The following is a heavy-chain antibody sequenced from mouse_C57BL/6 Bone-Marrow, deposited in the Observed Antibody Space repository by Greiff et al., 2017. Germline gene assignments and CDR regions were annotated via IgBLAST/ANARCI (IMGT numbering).Heavy chain of an antibody. J-gene: IGHJ2*01. V-gene: IGHV1-69*01. CDR1: GYTFTSYW. D-gene: IGHD2-10*02. Sequence: VQLQQPGAELVMPGASVKLSCKASGYTFTSYWMHWVKQRPGQGLEWIGEIDPSDSYTNYNQKFKGKSTLTVDKSSSTAYMQLSSLTSEDSAVYYCARDTYYFDDWGQGTTLTVSS. CDR2: IDPSDSYT. CDR3: ARDTYYFDD.